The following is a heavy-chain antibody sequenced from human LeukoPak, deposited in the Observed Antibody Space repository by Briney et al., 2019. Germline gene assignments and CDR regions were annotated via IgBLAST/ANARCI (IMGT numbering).Heavy chain of an antibody. Sequence: SETLSLTCTVSGGSISSYYWSWIRQPAGKGLEWIGRIYSSGSTDYNPSLKSRVTMSVDTSKNQFSLKMRSVTAADTAVYYCARGGRDSNFQHWGQGTLVTVSS. CDR3: ARGGRDSNFQH. J-gene: IGHJ1*01. CDR1: GGSISSYY. V-gene: IGHV4-4*07. D-gene: IGHD3-22*01. CDR2: IYSSGST.